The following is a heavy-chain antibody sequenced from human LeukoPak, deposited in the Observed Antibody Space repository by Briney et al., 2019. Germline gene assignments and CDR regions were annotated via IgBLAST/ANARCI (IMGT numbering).Heavy chain of an antibody. CDR3: ARRGATTVVTEDAFDN. CDR1: GGSISSYY. J-gene: IGHJ3*02. V-gene: IGHV4-4*07. CDR2: IYTSGST. Sequence: SETLSLTCTVSGGSISSYYWSWIRQPAGKGLEWIGRIYTSGSTNYNPSLKTRVTMSVDTSKNQFSLKLSSVTAADTAVYYCARRGATTVVTEDAFDNWGQGKMVTVSS. D-gene: IGHD4-23*01.